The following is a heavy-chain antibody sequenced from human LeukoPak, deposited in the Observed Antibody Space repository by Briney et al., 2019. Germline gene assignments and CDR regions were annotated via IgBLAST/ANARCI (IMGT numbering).Heavy chain of an antibody. CDR3: ARGWVGLSPFDY. CDR1: GGTHSSNV. J-gene: IGHJ4*02. Sequence: SVKVSCKASGGTHSSNVVTWVRQAPGQGLEWMGGIIPIFGTPNYAQKFQGRVTITTDESTTTVYMKLSSLRSEDTAVYYCARGWVGLSPFDYWGQGTLVTVSS. V-gene: IGHV1-69*05. CDR2: IIPIFGTP. D-gene: IGHD3-10*01.